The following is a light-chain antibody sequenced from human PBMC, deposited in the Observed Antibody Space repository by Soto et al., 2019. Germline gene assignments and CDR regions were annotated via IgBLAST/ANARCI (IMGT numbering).Light chain of an antibody. Sequence: DIQMTQSPSSLSASVGDRVTITCRASQSISMYLNWYQQKPGKAPKLLIYAASSLQSGVPSRFSGSGSGTDFTLTISSLQPEDFATYYCQQSFNTPRTFGGGTKVEIK. CDR3: QQSFNTPRT. V-gene: IGKV1-39*01. CDR2: AAS. J-gene: IGKJ4*01. CDR1: QSISMY.